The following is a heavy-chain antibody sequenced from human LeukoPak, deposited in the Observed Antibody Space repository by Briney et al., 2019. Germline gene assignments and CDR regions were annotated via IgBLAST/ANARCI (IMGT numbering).Heavy chain of an antibody. V-gene: IGHV4-4*02. J-gene: IGHJ6*03. CDR3: ARGNSSSWYYYYYYMDV. CDR1: GGSISSSNW. Sequence: PSETLSLTCAVSGGSISSSNWWSWVRQPPGKGLEWIGEIYHSGSTNYNPSLKSRVTISVDKSKNQFSLKLSSVTAADTAVYYCARGNSSSWYYYYYYMDVWGKGTTVTISS. D-gene: IGHD6-13*01. CDR2: IYHSGST.